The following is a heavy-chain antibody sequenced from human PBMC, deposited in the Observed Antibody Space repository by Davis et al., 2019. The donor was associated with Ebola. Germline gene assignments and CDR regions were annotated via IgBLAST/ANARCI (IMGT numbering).Heavy chain of an antibody. CDR1: GFTFSGYS. D-gene: IGHD6-19*01. CDR3: AGAPSDGSLQWMSPFDY. V-gene: IGHV4-34*08. CDR2: VFYTGST. Sequence: PGGSLRLSCVASGFTFSGYSMNWVRHPPGKGLEWIGTVFYTGSTYYMPSLKSRVAISVDRTKNQMSLRLSSVAAADTAVYYCAGAPSDGSLQWMSPFDYWGQGTLVTVSS. J-gene: IGHJ4*02.